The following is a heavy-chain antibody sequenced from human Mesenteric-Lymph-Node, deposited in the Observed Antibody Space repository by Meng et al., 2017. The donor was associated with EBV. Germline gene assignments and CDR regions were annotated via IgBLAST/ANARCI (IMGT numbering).Heavy chain of an antibody. CDR3: ARDLGSGI. V-gene: IGHV4-61*01. D-gene: IGHD3-16*01. Sequence: VHPQAPDPVLVKPSQTLSLTCTVSGGSVSSGSYYWSWIRQPPGKGLEWIGYMYYTGSGNYIPSLKSRVTILVDTSKNQFFLRLSSVTAADTAVYYCARDLGSGIWGQGMLVTVSS. CDR1: GGSVSSGSYY. CDR2: MYYTGSG. J-gene: IGHJ4*02.